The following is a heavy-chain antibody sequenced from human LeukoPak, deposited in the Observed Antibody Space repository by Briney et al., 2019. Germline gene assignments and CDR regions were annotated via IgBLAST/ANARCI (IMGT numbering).Heavy chain of an antibody. Sequence: GGSLRLSCAASGFTFSSYAMSWVRQAPGKGLEWVSSISGSGGNTFYADSVKGRFTISRDNSKNTLYLHMGSLRAEDMAVYYCARLVGSGYYDFWGQGTLVTVSS. J-gene: IGHJ4*02. CDR1: GFTFSSYA. CDR3: ARLVGSGYYDF. CDR2: ISGSGGNT. V-gene: IGHV3-23*01. D-gene: IGHD3-22*01.